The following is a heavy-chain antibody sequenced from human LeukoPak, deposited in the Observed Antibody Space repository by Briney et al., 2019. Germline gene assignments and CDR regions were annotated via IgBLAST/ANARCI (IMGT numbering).Heavy chain of an antibody. CDR3: ARGQGLSGVADL. Sequence: GESLKISFKGSGYIFTDFWIGWVRQMPGKGLDWMGVIYPRDSDTRYSPSFRGQVTISVDKSINTAYLQRSALKASDTAMYYCARGQGLSGVADLWGPGTLITVSS. V-gene: IGHV5-51*01. CDR2: IYPRDSDT. CDR1: GYIFTDFW. J-gene: IGHJ5*02. D-gene: IGHD5-12*01.